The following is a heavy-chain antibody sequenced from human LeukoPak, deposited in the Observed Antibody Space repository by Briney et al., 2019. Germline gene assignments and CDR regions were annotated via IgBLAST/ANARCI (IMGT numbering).Heavy chain of an antibody. D-gene: IGHD2-8*01. V-gene: IGHV3-48*03. CDR3: ARGLRRQFDY. CDR1: GFTFSSYD. CDR2: ISSSGSAI. J-gene: IGHJ4*02. Sequence: PGGSLRLSCAASGFTFSSYDMNWVRQAPGKGLEGVSYISSSGSAIYYTDSVKGRFTISRDSAQNSMYLQMNSLSAEDTAIYYCARGLRRQFDYWGQGTLVTVSS.